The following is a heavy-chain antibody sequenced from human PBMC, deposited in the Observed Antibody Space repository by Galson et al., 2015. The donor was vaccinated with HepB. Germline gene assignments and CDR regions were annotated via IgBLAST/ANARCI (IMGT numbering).Heavy chain of an antibody. CDR1: GYTFTSYA. CDR2: INAGNGNT. Sequence: SVKVSCKASGYTFTSYAMHWVRQAPGQRLEWMGWINAGNGNTKYSQKFQGRVTITRDTSASTAYMELSSLRSGDTAVYYCARCRYSSGWYGYWGQGTLVTVSS. V-gene: IGHV1-3*01. D-gene: IGHD6-19*01. CDR3: ARCRYSSGWYGY. J-gene: IGHJ4*02.